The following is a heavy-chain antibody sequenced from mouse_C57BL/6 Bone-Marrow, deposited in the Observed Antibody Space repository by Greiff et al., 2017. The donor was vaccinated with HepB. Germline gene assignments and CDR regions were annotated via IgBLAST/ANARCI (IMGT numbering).Heavy chain of an antibody. CDR1: GFSFNTYA. D-gene: IGHD2-1*01. CDR2: IRSKSNNYAT. Sequence: EVQVVESGGGLVQPKGSLKLSCAASGFSFNTYAMNWVRQAPGKGLEWVARIRSKSNNYATYYADSVKDRFTISRDDSESMLYLQMNNLKTEDTAMYYCVRPKYGNYEYFDVWGTGTTVTVSS. J-gene: IGHJ1*03. V-gene: IGHV10-1*01. CDR3: VRPKYGNYEYFDV.